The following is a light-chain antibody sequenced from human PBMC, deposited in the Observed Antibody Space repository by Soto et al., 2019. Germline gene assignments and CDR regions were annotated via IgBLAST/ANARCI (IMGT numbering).Light chain of an antibody. J-gene: IGKJ4*01. Sequence: EIVLTQSPVTLSLSPGERATLSCRASQSVSSSYLAWYQQKPGQAPRLLIYDVSNRATGIPARFSGSGSGTDFTLTINSLEPEDFALYYCQQRSNWPLTFGGGTKVDIK. CDR2: DVS. CDR1: QSVSSSY. CDR3: QQRSNWPLT. V-gene: IGKV3D-20*02.